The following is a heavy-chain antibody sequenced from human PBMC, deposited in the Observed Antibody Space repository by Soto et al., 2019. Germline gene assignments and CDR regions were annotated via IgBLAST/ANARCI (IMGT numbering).Heavy chain of an antibody. CDR3: ARGGVDQLLHGEFDH. Sequence: QVHLVESGGGVVQPGRSLRLSCAASGFTFSKYSMHWVRQAPGKGLEWVAVISHDGTNKRYADSVKGRFTTSRDNFKNTLALQMNSLRAWDTALYYCARGGVDQLLHGEFDHWGQGTLVTVSS. CDR1: GFTFSKYS. V-gene: IGHV3-30-3*01. D-gene: IGHD2-2*01. CDR2: ISHDGTNK. J-gene: IGHJ4*02.